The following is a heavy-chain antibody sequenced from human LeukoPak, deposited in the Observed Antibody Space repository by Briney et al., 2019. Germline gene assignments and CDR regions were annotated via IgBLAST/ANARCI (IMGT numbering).Heavy chain of an antibody. D-gene: IGHD2-2*01. CDR3: ARGRYCSETSCSDFDS. Sequence: GASVKVSCKASRYTFTDNYMHWVRQAPGPGLEWMGWINPNSGGTDYPQKFQGRVTMIRDTSISTAYMELSRLTSDDTAVYYCARGRYCSETSCSDFDSWGQGTLVTVSS. J-gene: IGHJ4*02. V-gene: IGHV1-2*02. CDR2: INPNSGGT. CDR1: RYTFTDNY.